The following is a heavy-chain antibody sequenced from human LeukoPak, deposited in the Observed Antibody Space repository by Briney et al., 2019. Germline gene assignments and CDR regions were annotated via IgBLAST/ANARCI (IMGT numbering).Heavy chain of an antibody. Sequence: SQTLSLTCAISGDSVSSNSAAWNWIRQSPSRGLEWLGRTYYRSKWYNDYAVSVKSRITINPDTSKNQFSLQLNSVTPEDTAVYYCAREMATTPNYYYYYMDVWGKGTTVTVSS. V-gene: IGHV6-1*01. D-gene: IGHD5-24*01. CDR3: AREMATTPNYYYYYMDV. CDR2: TYYRSKWYN. J-gene: IGHJ6*03. CDR1: GDSVSSNSAA.